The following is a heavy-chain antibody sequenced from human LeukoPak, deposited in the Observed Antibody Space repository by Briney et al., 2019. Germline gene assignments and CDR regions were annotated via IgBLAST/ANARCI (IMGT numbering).Heavy chain of an antibody. CDR2: IKQDGSEK. Sequence: PGGSLRLSCAASGFTFSSYWMSWVRQAPGKGLEWVANIKQDGSEKYYVDSVKGRFTISRDNAKNSLYLQMNSLRAEDTAVYYCARGPVVVPAAAVPMDYYYYMDVWGKGTTVTVSS. V-gene: IGHV3-7*01. J-gene: IGHJ6*03. D-gene: IGHD2-2*01. CDR3: ARGPVVVPAAAVPMDYYYYMDV. CDR1: GFTFSSYW.